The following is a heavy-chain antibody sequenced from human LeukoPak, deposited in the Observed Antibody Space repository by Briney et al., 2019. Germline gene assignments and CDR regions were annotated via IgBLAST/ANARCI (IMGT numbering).Heavy chain of an antibody. CDR3: AKDPRITIFGVVTPR. J-gene: IGHJ3*01. V-gene: IGHV3-9*01. D-gene: IGHD3-3*01. CDR1: GFTFDDYA. Sequence: QPGRSLRLSCAASGFTFDDYAMHWVRQAPGKGLEWVSGISWNSGSIGYADSVKGRFTISRDNAKNSLYLQMNSLRAEDTALYYCAKDPRITIFGVVTPRWGQGTMVTVSS. CDR2: ISWNSGSI.